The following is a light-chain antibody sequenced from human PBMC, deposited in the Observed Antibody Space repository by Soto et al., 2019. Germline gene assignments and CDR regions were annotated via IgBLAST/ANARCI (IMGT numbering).Light chain of an antibody. V-gene: IGKV1-39*01. CDR1: QSISSY. Sequence: DIQMTQSPSSLSASVGDRVTITCRASQSISSYLNWYQQKPGKAPKLLSYAASSLQSGVPSRFSCSGSGTDFTLTISSLQPEDFATYYCQQSYSSPPAFGKGTKVDIK. CDR2: AAS. CDR3: QQSYSSPPA. J-gene: IGKJ1*01.